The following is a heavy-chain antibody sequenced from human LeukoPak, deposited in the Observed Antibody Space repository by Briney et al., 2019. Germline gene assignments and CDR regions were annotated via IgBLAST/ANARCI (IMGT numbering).Heavy chain of an antibody. J-gene: IGHJ6*02. CDR2: ISYDGSNK. V-gene: IGHV3-30-3*01. Sequence: GGSLRLSCSGSGFTFSSYAMHWVRQAPGKGLEWVAVISYDGSNKYYADSVKGRFTISRDNSKNTLYLQMNSLRAEDTAVYYCARDHKIVVVLGDYYYYYGMDVWGQGTTVTVSS. D-gene: IGHD2-15*01. CDR3: ARDHKIVVVLGDYYYYYGMDV. CDR1: GFTFSSYA.